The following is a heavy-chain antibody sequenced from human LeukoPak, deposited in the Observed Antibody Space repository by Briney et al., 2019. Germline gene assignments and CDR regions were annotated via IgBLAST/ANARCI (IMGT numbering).Heavy chain of an antibody. D-gene: IGHD2-2*01. V-gene: IGHV1-69*04. J-gene: IGHJ5*02. Sequence: SVKVSCKASGGTFSSYAISWVRQAPGQGLEWMGRIIPIFGIANYAQKFQGRVTITADKSTSTAYMELSSLRSEDTAVYYCARDTRGTSSGWFDPWGQGALVTVSS. CDR3: ARDTRGTSSGWFDP. CDR2: IIPIFGIA. CDR1: GGTFSSYA.